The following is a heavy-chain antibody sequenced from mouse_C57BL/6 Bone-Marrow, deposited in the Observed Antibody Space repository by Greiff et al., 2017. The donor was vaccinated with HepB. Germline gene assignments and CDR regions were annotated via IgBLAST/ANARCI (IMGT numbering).Heavy chain of an antibody. V-gene: IGHV2-2*01. J-gene: IGHJ2*01. Sequence: VKLKQSGPGLVQPSQSLSITCTVSGFSLTSYGVHWVRQSPGKGLEWLGVIWSGGSTDYNAAFISRLSISKDNSKSQVFFKMNSLQADDTAIYYCARNGLGRGGYYFDYWGQGTTLTVSS. CDR1: GFSLTSYG. D-gene: IGHD4-1*01. CDR3: ARNGLGRGGYYFDY. CDR2: IWSGGST.